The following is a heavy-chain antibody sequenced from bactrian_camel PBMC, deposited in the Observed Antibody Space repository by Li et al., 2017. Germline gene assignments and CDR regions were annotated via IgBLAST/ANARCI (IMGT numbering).Heavy chain of an antibody. J-gene: IGHJ4*01. CDR3: AADQSCRMEFTDYPY. CDR1: GHSRGSNC. V-gene: IGHV3S45*01. Sequence: HVQLVESGGGSVQAGGSLRLSCKVSGHSRGSNCVGWYRLPPGRAPAEREGIAAIRRDGGETWYAASVKGRFTISRDSAKNTFALHMSDLQHEDTGMYICAADQSCRMEFTDYPYRGQGTQVTVS. D-gene: IGHD2*01. CDR2: IRRDGGET.